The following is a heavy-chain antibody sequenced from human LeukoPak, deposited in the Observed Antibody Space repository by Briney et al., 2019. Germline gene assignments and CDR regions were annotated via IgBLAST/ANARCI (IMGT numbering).Heavy chain of an antibody. CDR1: GGSISSNSYY. CDR2: LYYSGST. CDR3: ARHVYYDILTGVFYYYYGLDV. J-gene: IGHJ6*02. D-gene: IGHD3-9*01. Sequence: KSSETPSLTCTVSGGSISSNSYYWGWIRQPPGKGLEWIGSLYYSGSTYYNPSLKSRITMSVDTSKNLFSLKLSSVTAADTAVYYCARHVYYDILTGVFYYYYGLDVWGQGTTVTVSS. V-gene: IGHV4-39*01.